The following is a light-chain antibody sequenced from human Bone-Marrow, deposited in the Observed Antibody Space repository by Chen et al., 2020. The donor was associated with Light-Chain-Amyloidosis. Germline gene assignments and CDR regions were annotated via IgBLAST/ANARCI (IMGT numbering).Light chain of an antibody. CDR3: QQYGTSPLA. J-gene: IGKJ4*01. CDR1: QTISSNY. CDR2: GSS. Sequence: EIVLTQSPGTLSLSPGQGANLSCRASQTISSNYLTWYQQKFGQAPRLLIYGSSSRATGIPDRFTGSGSETDFTLPINRLESEDVAMYYCQQYGTSPLAFGGGTKVEIK. V-gene: IGKV3-20*01.